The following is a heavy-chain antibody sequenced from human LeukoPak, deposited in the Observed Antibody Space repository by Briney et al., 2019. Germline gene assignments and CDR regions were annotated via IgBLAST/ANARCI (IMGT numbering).Heavy chain of an antibody. Sequence: HSGGSLRLSCAASGFTFSSYSMNWVRQAPGKGLEGVSYISSSSSTIYYADSVKGRFTISRDNAKNSLYLQMNSLRDEDTAVYYCARDRGNRELRYFDWLFPVDYWGQGTLVTVSS. CDR3: ARDRGNRELRYFDWLFPVDY. V-gene: IGHV3-48*02. CDR1: GFTFSSYS. D-gene: IGHD3-9*01. J-gene: IGHJ4*02. CDR2: ISSSSSTI.